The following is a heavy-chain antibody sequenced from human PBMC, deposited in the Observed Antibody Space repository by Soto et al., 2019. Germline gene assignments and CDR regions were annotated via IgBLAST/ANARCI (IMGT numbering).Heavy chain of an antibody. V-gene: IGHV3-30*18. CDR1: GFTFSSYG. D-gene: IGHD1-26*01. CDR2: ISYDGSNK. J-gene: IGHJ4*02. CDR3: AKEGFRVGATGCFDY. Sequence: QVQLVESGGGVVQPGRSLRLSCAASGFTFSSYGMHWVRQAPGKGLEWVAVISYDGSNKYYADSVKGRFTISRDNSKNTLYLQMNSLIAEDTAVYYCAKEGFRVGATGCFDYWGQGTLVTVSS.